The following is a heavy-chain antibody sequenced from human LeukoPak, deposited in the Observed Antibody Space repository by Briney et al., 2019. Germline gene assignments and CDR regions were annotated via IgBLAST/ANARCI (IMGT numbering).Heavy chain of an antibody. V-gene: IGHV3-30*18. J-gene: IGHJ6*02. CDR1: GFTFSSYG. CDR2: ISYDGSNK. CDR3: EKDLPDSGSSGYYYYYYGMDV. D-gene: IGHD3-22*01. Sequence: GRSLRLSCAASGFTFSSYGMHWVRQAPGKGLEWVAVISYDGSNKYYADSVKGRFTISRNNSKNTLYLQMNSLRAEETAVYYCEKDLPDSGSSGYYYYYYGMDVWGQGTTVTVSS.